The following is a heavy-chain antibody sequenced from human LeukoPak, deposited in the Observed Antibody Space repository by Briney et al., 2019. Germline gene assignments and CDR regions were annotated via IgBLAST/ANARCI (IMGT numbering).Heavy chain of an antibody. CDR3: AKDPYRASSGLVDY. Sequence: GGSLRLACATAGFTFSNYAVSWVRQARGKGLDWVSSISGSGGTTYYADSVKGRFTISRDNSKNTRYLQMNSLRAEDTAVYYCAKDPYRASSGLVDYWGQGTLVTVSS. D-gene: IGHD5-12*01. J-gene: IGHJ4*02. CDR2: ISGSGGTT. CDR1: GFTFSNYA. V-gene: IGHV3-23*01.